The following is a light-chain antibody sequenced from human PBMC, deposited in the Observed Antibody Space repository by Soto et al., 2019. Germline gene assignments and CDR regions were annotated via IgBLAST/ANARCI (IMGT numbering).Light chain of an antibody. CDR3: QHYYSIPWT. CDR1: QSVLSSSNNKNC. CDR2: WAS. Sequence: DIVMTQSPDSLAVSLGERATINCKSSQSVLSSSNNKNCLAWYQQKSGQPPKLLIYWASTRESGVPDRFSGSGSGTAFTLTISSLQAEDVAAYYCQHYYSIPWTFGQGTRVEIK. J-gene: IGKJ1*01. V-gene: IGKV4-1*01.